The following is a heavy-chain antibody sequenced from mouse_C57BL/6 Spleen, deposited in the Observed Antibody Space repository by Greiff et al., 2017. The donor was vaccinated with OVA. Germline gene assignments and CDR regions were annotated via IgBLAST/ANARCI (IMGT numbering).Heavy chain of an antibody. J-gene: IGHJ2*01. V-gene: IGHV1-54*01. CDR1: GYAFTNYL. CDR2: INPGSGGT. Sequence: QVQLKQSGAELVRPGTSVKVSCKASGYAFTNYLIEWVKQRPGQGLEWIGVINPGSGGTNYNEKFKGKATLTADKSSSTAYMQLSSRTSEDAAVDFCARGGNYFDDWGQGTTLTVSS. CDR3: ARGGNYFDD.